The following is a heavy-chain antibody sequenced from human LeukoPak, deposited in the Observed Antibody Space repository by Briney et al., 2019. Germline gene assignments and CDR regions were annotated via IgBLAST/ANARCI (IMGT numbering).Heavy chain of an antibody. CDR2: ISGSGGST. J-gene: IGHJ4*02. Sequence: GGSLRLSCAASGFTFSSYAISWVRQAPGKGLEWVSAISGSGGSTYYADSVKGRFTISRDNSKNTLYLQMNSLRAEDTAVYYCATMTGYYKGGADYWGQGTLVTVSS. D-gene: IGHD3-9*01. V-gene: IGHV3-23*01. CDR3: ATMTGYYKGGADY. CDR1: GFTFSSYA.